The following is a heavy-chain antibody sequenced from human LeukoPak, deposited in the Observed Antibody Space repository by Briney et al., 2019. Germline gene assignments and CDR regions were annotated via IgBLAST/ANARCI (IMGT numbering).Heavy chain of an antibody. V-gene: IGHV4-59*01. CDR2: IYYSGST. J-gene: IGHJ6*02. CDR3: ARVELYYYGMDV. CDR1: GGSISSYY. Sequence: PSETLSLTCTVSGGSISSYYWSWIRQPPGKGLEWIGYIYYSGSTNYSPSLKSRVTISVDTSKNQFSLKLSSVTAADTAVYYCARVELYYYGMDVWGQGTTVTVSS. D-gene: IGHD1-7*01.